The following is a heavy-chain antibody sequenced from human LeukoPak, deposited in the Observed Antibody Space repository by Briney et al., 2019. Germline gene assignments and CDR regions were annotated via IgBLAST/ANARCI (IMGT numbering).Heavy chain of an antibody. J-gene: IGHJ4*02. D-gene: IGHD3-10*01. V-gene: IGHV3-30*18. CDR1: GFTFSSYV. Sequence: GGSLRLSCAASGFTFSSYVMHWARQAPGKGLEWVAVISSDGSDQYYADSGKGRFTISRDNSKNQLYLQMNSLRAEDTAMYYSAKGIRGVFAYYFDYWGQGTLVTVSS. CDR2: ISSDGSDQ. CDR3: AKGIRGVFAYYFDY.